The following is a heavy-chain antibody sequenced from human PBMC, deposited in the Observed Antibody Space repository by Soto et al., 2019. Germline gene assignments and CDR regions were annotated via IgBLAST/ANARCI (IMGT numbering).Heavy chain of an antibody. D-gene: IGHD6-13*01. CDR2: IYYSGST. Sequence: QVQLQESGPGLVKPSETLSLTCTVSGGSISNYYWSWIRQPPGKGLEWIGYIYYSGSTNYNPSLKSRVTISVDTSKNQFSLKLSSVTAADTAMYYCASGYSTSWYFTYWAQRTLVTVSS. CDR1: GGSISNYY. CDR3: ASGYSTSWYFTY. V-gene: IGHV4-59*01. J-gene: IGHJ4*02.